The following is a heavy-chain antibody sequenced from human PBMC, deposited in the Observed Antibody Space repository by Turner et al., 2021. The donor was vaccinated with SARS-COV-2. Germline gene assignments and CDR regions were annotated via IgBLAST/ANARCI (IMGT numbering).Heavy chain of an antibody. V-gene: IGHV3-53*01. CDR1: GFTVSSNY. J-gene: IGHJ3*02. CDR3: ARGYSSGWYQSGAFDI. D-gene: IGHD6-19*01. Sequence: EVQLVESGGGLIQLGGSLRASCSPSGFTVSSNYMSLVRQARGKGLGWLSVIDSGGSTYYADSVKGRLTIARDNSKNTLYLQMNSLRAEDTAVYYCARGYSSGWYQSGAFDIWGQGTMVTVSS. CDR2: IDSGGST.